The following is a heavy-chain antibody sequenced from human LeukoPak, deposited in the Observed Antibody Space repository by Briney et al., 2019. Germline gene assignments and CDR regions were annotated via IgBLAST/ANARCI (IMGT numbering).Heavy chain of an antibody. CDR2: IHSSGNT. V-gene: IGHV4-39*01. CDR1: GASISGSSYN. D-gene: IGHD5-24*01. Sequence: SETLSLTCTVSGASISGSSYNWSWIRQPPGQGLEWIGTIHSSGNTYYNPSLKSRVTISVDTSKNQFSLKLSSVTAADTAVYYCARPAGWLPRYYFEYWGQGTLVTVSS. CDR3: ARPAGWLPRYYFEY. J-gene: IGHJ4*02.